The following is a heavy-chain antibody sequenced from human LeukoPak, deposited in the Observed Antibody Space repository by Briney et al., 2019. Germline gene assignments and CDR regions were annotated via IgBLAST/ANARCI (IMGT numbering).Heavy chain of an antibody. CDR3: ARGVSDSGGSYYFDY. J-gene: IGHJ4*02. V-gene: IGHV4-59*12. Sequence: SETLSLTCTVSGGSINSYYWSWIRQPPGKRLEWIGHIYYSGSDKNNPSLKSRVTMTVDTSKNQFSLKLTSVTAADTALYYCARGVSDSGGSYYFDYWGQGTLVTVSS. D-gene: IGHD3-22*01. CDR1: GGSINSYY. CDR2: IYYSGSD.